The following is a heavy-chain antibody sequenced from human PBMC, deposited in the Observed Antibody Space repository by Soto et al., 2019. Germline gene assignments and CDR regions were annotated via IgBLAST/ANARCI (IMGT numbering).Heavy chain of an antibody. CDR3: ARARVSTPRLEDPFDV. CDR1: GYSFTTYW. CDR2: IFPGDSDT. V-gene: IGHV5-51*01. Sequence: GESLKISCKGSGYSFTTYWLAWVRQMPGKGLEYMGIIFPGDSDTRYSPSFQGQVTISADKSINTAYLQWTSLKASDTAIYYCARARVSTPRLEDPFDVWGQGTMVTVSS. D-gene: IGHD5-12*01. J-gene: IGHJ3*01.